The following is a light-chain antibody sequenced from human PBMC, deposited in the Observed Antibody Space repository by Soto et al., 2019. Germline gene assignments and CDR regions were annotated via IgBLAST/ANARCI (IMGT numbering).Light chain of an antibody. V-gene: IGKV1-27*01. J-gene: IGKJ3*01. CDR1: QGISNF. CDR2: AAF. Sequence: DIPMTQSPSSLSASVGDRVTITCRASQGISNFLAWYQQKPGKVPKLLIYAAFTLQSGVPSRFSGSGSGTDFTFPIRSFNPKKFATYYCQKYTMNQFTSGPGPKWISN. CDR3: QKYTMNQFT.